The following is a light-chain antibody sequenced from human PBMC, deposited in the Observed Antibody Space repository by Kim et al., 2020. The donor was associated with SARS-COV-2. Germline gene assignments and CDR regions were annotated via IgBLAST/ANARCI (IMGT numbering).Light chain of an antibody. Sequence: ELTQPPSASGTPGQRVTISCSGSSSNIGKNFVYWYQQLPGTAPKLLIYRNDQRSSGVPDRFSGSKSGTSASLAISGLRSEDEADYYCAAWDDSLSGVVFGGGTQLTVL. V-gene: IGLV1-47*01. CDR2: RND. CDR1: SSNIGKNF. J-gene: IGLJ2*01. CDR3: AAWDDSLSGVV.